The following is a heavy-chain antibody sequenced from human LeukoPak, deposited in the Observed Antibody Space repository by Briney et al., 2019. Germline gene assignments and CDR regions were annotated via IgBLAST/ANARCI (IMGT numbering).Heavy chain of an antibody. CDR2: IWYDGSNK. V-gene: IGHV3-33*06. D-gene: IGHD6-6*01. CDR1: GFTFSSYG. J-gene: IGHJ4*02. Sequence: GGSLRLSCAAPGFTFSSYGMHWVRQAPGKGLEWVAVIWYDGSNKYFADSVKGRFTISRDNSKNTLYLQMNSLRAEDTAVYYCAKPPRGRIAARFDYWGQGTLVTVSS. CDR3: AKPPRGRIAARFDY.